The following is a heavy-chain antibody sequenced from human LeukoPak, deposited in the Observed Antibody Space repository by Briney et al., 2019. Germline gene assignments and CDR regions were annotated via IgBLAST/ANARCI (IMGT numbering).Heavy chain of an antibody. V-gene: IGHV3-64*01. CDR1: GFTFSSYA. CDR2: ISSNGGST. J-gene: IGHJ3*02. CDR3: ARDRKDLMSFDI. Sequence: PGGSLRLSCAASGFTFSSYAMHWVRQAPGKGLEYVSAISSNGGSTYYANSVKGRFTISRDNSKNTLYLQMGSLRAEDTAVYYRARDRKDLMSFDIWGQGTMVTVSS. D-gene: IGHD2-15*01.